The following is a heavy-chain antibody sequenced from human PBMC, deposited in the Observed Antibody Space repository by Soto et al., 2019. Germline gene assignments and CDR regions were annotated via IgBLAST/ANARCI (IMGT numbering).Heavy chain of an antibody. CDR3: ARHEADSSGHPFDY. V-gene: IGHV4-39*01. CDR2: IYYSGST. Sequence: SETLSLTCTVSGGSISSSSYYWGWIRQPPGKGLEWIGSIYYSGSTYYNPSLKSRVTISVDTSKNQFSLKLSSVTAADTAVYYCARHEADSSGHPFDYWGQGTLVTVSS. J-gene: IGHJ4*02. CDR1: GGSISSSSYY. D-gene: IGHD6-19*01.